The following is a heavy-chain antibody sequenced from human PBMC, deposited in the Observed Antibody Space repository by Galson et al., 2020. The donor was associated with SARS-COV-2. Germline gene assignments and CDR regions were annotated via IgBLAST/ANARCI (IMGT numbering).Heavy chain of an antibody. CDR2: ISGSGSST. Sequence: GGSLRLSCAASGFTFSSYAMSWVRQAPGKGLEWVSIISGSGSSTYYADSVKGRFTISRDNSKNTLYLQMNSLRAEDTAVYYCAKSGNEGRWEVLLGPKWFDYWGQGTLVTVSS. D-gene: IGHD1-26*01. J-gene: IGHJ4*02. CDR1: GFTFSSYA. CDR3: AKSGNEGRWEVLLGPKWFDY. V-gene: IGHV3-23*01.